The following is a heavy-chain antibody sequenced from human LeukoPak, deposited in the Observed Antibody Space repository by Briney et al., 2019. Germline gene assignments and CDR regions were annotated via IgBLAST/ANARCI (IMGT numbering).Heavy chain of an antibody. Sequence: PGGSLRLSCAASGFTFSGYAMSWVRQAPGKGLEWVSAISGSGGRTYYADSVKGRFTISRDNSKNTLYLQMNSLRAEDTAVYYCAKDQGYSGYDPLDYWGQGTLVTVSS. CDR3: AKDQGYSGYDPLDY. J-gene: IGHJ4*02. CDR1: GFTFSGYA. V-gene: IGHV3-23*01. D-gene: IGHD5-12*01. CDR2: ISGSGGRT.